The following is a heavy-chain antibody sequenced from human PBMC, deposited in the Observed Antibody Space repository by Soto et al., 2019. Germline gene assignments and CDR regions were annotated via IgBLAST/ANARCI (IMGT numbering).Heavy chain of an antibody. Sequence: GGSLRLSCAASGFTFSSYAMSWVRQAPGKGLEWVSAISGSGGNTYYADSVKGRFTISRDNSKNTLYLQMNSLRAEDTAVYYCEKATQGIDKWFDPWGQGTLVTVSS. D-gene: IGHD6-13*01. CDR3: EKATQGIDKWFDP. J-gene: IGHJ5*02. CDR1: GFTFSSYA. CDR2: ISGSGGNT. V-gene: IGHV3-23*01.